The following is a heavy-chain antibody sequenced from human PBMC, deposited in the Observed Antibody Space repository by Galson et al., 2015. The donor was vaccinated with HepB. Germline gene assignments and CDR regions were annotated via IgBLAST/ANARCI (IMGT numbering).Heavy chain of an antibody. D-gene: IGHD2-2*01. J-gene: IGHJ4*02. CDR1: GYTFTGYY. Sequence: SVKVSCKASGYTFTGYYMHWVRQAPGQGLEWMGRINPNSGGTNYAQKFQGGVTMTRDTSISTAYMELSRLRSDDTAVYYCARVVPAAMLPDYWGQGTLVTVSS. CDR3: ARVVPAAMLPDY. V-gene: IGHV1-2*06. CDR2: INPNSGGT.